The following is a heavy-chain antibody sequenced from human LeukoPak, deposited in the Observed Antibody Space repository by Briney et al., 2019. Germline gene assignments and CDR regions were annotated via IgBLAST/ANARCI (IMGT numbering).Heavy chain of an antibody. CDR2: INHSGST. D-gene: IGHD6-13*01. CDR3: ARVWRKYSSSWYRLLR. Sequence: SETLSLTCAVYGGSFSGYYWSWIRQPPGKGLEWIGEINHSGSTNYNPSLKSRVTISVDTSKNQFSLKLGSVTAADTAVYYCARVWRKYSSSWYRLLRWGQGTLVTVSS. CDR1: GGSFSGYY. J-gene: IGHJ4*02. V-gene: IGHV4-34*01.